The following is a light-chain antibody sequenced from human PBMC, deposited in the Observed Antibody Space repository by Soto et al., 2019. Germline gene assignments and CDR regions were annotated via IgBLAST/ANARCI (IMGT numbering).Light chain of an antibody. CDR1: QTVLYSSNNKNF. Sequence: DIVLTQSPDSLAVSLGERATINCKSSQTVLYSSNNKNFLAWYQQKPRQPPKLLISWAFTRASGVPDRFSGSGSGTDFTLTISSLQAEDVAVYYCQQSYSLPLTFGGGTKVEIK. V-gene: IGKV4-1*01. CDR3: QQSYSLPLT. CDR2: WAF. J-gene: IGKJ4*01.